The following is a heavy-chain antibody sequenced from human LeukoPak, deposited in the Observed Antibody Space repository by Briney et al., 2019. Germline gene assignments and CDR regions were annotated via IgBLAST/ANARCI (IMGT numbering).Heavy chain of an antibody. CDR3: ARQNDWAQYDDAFDI. CDR2: INHSGST. V-gene: IGHV4-34*01. D-gene: IGHD3-9*01. CDR1: GGSFSDYY. J-gene: IGHJ3*02. Sequence: SETLSLTCGVYGGSFSDYYWSWIRQPPGKGLEWIGEINHSGSTNYNPSLKSRVTISVDTSKNQFSLKVNSVTAADTAVYYCARQNDWAQYDDAFDIWGQGTMVTVSS.